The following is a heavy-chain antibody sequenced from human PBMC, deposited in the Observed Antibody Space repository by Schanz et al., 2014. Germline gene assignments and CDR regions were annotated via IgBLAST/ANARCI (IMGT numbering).Heavy chain of an antibody. Sequence: EVQLVESGGGLVQPGGSLRLSCAASRFTFSDYWMSWVRQAPGKGLEWVANMNQDGSVKNYVDSVKGRFTISRDNAKNSLYLQMSSLRAEGTAVYYCARDKGGLIPFDYWGQGALVAVSS. CDR2: MNQDGSVK. V-gene: IGHV3-7*01. CDR1: RFTFSDYW. D-gene: IGHD2-15*01. J-gene: IGHJ4*02. CDR3: ARDKGGLIPFDY.